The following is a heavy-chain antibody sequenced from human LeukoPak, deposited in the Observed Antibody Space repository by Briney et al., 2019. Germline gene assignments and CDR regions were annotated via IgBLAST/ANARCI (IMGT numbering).Heavy chain of an antibody. CDR1: GYTLTELS. D-gene: IGHD2-2*01. J-gene: IGHJ4*02. CDR3: ARDVGEYCSSTNCYASHY. V-gene: IGHV1-2*02. CDR2: INPNSGGT. Sequence: ASVKVSCKVSGYTLTELSMHWVRQAPGQGLEWMGWINPNSGGTNYAQKFQGRVTMTRDTSISTAYMELSSLRSDDTAVYYCARDVGEYCSSTNCYASHYWGQGTLVTVSS.